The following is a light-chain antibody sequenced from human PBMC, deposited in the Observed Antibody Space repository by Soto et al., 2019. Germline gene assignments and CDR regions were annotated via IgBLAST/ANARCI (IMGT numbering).Light chain of an antibody. V-gene: IGKV4-1*01. CDR2: WAS. CDR1: QSVLYRSNNKND. CDR3: HHYYSTPPT. Sequence: DIVMTQSPDSLSVSLGERATIKCKSSQSVLYRSNNKNDLAWYQQKPGQPPKLLIYWASTRESGVPDRFSGSGSGTDFTLTISSLQAEDVAVYYCHHYYSTPPTFGHGTRLEIK. J-gene: IGKJ5*01.